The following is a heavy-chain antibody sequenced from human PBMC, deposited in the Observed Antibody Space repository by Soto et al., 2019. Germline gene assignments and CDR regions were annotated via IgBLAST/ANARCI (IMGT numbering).Heavy chain of an antibody. CDR1: GYTFTIYG. CDR2: ISTYNGNT. J-gene: IGHJ5*02. D-gene: IGHD5-18*01. V-gene: IGHV1-18*01. CDR3: ARTSPSSGWFDP. Sequence: ASVKVSCKASGYTFTIYGISWVRQAPGQGLEWMGWISTYNGNTNYAQKLQGRVTMTTDTSTSTAYMELRSLRSDDTAVYYCARTSPSSGWFDPWGKGTLVTVSS.